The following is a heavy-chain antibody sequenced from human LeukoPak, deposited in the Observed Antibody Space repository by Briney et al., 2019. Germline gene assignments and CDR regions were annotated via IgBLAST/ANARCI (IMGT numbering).Heavy chain of an antibody. CDR2: IHHFGRT. Sequence: SETLSLTCPLSGDSIISYYWNWLRQSPGKALEWIGNIHHFGRTEYNSSLRSRVTMFLDSSKNQFSLKLTSVTPTDTAVYYCARGLWTQPGLVPFNYWGQGILVTVSS. V-gene: IGHV4-59*01. J-gene: IGHJ4*02. CDR3: ARGLWTQPGLVPFNY. CDR1: GDSIISYY. D-gene: IGHD5-18*01.